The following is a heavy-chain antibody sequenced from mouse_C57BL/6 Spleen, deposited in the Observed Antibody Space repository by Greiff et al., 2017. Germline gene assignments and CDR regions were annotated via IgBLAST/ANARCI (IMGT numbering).Heavy chain of an antibody. CDR3: VWSYYGGDY. J-gene: IGHJ4*01. Sequence: EVMLVESGGGLVQPKGSLKLSCAASGFSFNTYAMNWVRQAPGPGLEWVARISSKSNNYATYYADSVKDRFTISRDDSESMLYLQMNNLKTEDTAMYYCVWSYYGGDYWGQGTSVTVSS. D-gene: IGHD1-1*01. V-gene: IGHV10-1*01. CDR2: ISSKSNNYAT. CDR1: GFSFNTYA.